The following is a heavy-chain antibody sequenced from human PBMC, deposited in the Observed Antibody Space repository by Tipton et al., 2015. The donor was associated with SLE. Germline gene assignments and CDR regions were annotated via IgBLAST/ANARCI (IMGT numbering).Heavy chain of an antibody. Sequence: TLSLTCTVSGGSISNSIYYWGWIRQPPGKGLEWIGFIYDSGSTSYNPSLNSRVTISVDTSKNQLSLNLSSVTAADTALYYCARDTGVDIDYWGQGTLVTVSS. D-gene: IGHD7-27*01. CDR2: IYDSGST. CDR3: ARDTGVDIDY. J-gene: IGHJ4*02. V-gene: IGHV4-61*01. CDR1: GGSISNSIYY.